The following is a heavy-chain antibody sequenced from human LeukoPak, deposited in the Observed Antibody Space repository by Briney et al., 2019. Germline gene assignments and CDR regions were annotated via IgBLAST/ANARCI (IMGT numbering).Heavy chain of an antibody. CDR3: ARSGYYYDSSGYYWFDP. Sequence: ASVKVSCKASGGTFSSYAISWVRQAPGQGLEWMGGIIPIFGTANYAQKFQGRVTITTDESTSTAYMELGSLRSEDTAVYYCARSGYYYDSSGYYWFDPWGQGTLVTVSS. CDR1: GGTFSSYA. V-gene: IGHV1-69*05. J-gene: IGHJ5*02. CDR2: IIPIFGTA. D-gene: IGHD3-22*01.